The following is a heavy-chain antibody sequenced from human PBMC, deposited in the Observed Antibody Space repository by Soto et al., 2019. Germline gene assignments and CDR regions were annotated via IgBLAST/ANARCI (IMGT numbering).Heavy chain of an antibody. D-gene: IGHD3-3*01. CDR2: IYSGGST. J-gene: IGHJ4*02. Sequence: SGGSLRLSCAASGFTVSSNYMSWVRQAPGKGLEWVSVIYSGGSTYYADSVKGRFTISRDNSKNTLYLQMNSLRAEDTAVYYCARSSTYYDFWSGYSRFDYWGQGTLVTVYS. V-gene: IGHV3-53*01. CDR1: GFTVSSNY. CDR3: ARSSTYYDFWSGYSRFDY.